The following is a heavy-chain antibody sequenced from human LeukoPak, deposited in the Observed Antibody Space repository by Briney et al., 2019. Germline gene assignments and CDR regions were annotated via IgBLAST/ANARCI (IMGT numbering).Heavy chain of an antibody. Sequence: ASVKVSCKASGYTFTGYYMHWVRQAPGQGLEWMGRISPNSGGTNYAQKFQGRVTMTRDTSISTAYMELSRLRSDGTAVYYCARTAATVTPRLDAFDIWGQGTMVTVSS. J-gene: IGHJ3*02. CDR1: GYTFTGYY. CDR2: ISPNSGGT. D-gene: IGHD4-17*01. V-gene: IGHV1-2*06. CDR3: ARTAATVTPRLDAFDI.